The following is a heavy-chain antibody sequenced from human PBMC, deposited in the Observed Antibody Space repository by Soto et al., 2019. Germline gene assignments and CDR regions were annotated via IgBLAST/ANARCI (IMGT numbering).Heavy chain of an antibody. CDR2: ISSSSSTI. CDR1: GFTFSSYS. Sequence: AGGSLRLSCAASGFTFSSYSMNWVRQAPGKGLEWVSYISSSSSTIYYADSVKGRFTISRDNAKNSLYLQTNSLRDEDTAVYYCARDEYYDFWSGYPSPNYFDYWGQGTLVTV. V-gene: IGHV3-48*02. CDR3: ARDEYYDFWSGYPSPNYFDY. J-gene: IGHJ4*02. D-gene: IGHD3-3*01.